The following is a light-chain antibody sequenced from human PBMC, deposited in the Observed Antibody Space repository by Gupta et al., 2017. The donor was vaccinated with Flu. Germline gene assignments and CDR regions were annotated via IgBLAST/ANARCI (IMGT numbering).Light chain of an antibody. J-gene: IGKJ4*01. V-gene: IGKV3-11*01. CDR1: QNDYTY. CDR2: DAS. Sequence: ATLSLSPGERATLSCRASQNDYTYLAWYQQKPGQAPRLLIYDASNRATGIPARFSGSGSGTDFTLTISSRESEVFAVYYCQQRDSWPPLTFGGGTKVEI. CDR3: QQRDSWPPLT.